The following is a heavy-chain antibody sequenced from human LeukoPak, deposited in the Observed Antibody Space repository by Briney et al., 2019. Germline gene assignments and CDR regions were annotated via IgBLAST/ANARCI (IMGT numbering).Heavy chain of an antibody. J-gene: IGHJ4*02. D-gene: IGHD5-12*01. CDR2: IKQDGSEK. CDR3: PRIVATYYFDY. Sequence: PGGSLRLSCAASGFTFSSYWLSWVRQAPGKGLEWVANIKQDGSEKYYVDSVKGRFTISRDNAKNSLYLQMNSLRAEDTAVYYCPRIVATYYFDYWGQGTLVTVSS. V-gene: IGHV3-7*01. CDR1: GFTFSSYW.